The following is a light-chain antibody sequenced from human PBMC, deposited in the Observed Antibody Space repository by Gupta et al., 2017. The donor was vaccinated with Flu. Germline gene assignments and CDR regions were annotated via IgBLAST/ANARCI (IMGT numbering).Light chain of an antibody. CDR2: QAS. CDR3: QQYTYNSEHT. J-gene: IGKJ2*01. V-gene: IGKV1-5*03. Sequence: PNPGKAHRLLIDQASSLLSGAPSRFSGSGSETEFTLTITSLQPDDFATYFCQQYTYNSEHTFGLGTTLTI.